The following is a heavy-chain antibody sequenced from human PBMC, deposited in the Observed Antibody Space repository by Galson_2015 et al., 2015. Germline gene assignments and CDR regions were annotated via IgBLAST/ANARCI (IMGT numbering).Heavy chain of an antibody. J-gene: IGHJ4*02. CDR3: AKDTDLYFGSFDY. D-gene: IGHD3-10*01. CDR1: GFIFSSYG. V-gene: IGHV3-23*01. Sequence: SLRLSCAASGFIFSSYGMSWVRQAPGKGLEWVSTISGSGGSTYYADSVKGRFTISRDNSKNTLFLQMNSLRAEDTAAYYCAKDTDLYFGSFDYWGQGARVTISS. CDR2: ISGSGGST.